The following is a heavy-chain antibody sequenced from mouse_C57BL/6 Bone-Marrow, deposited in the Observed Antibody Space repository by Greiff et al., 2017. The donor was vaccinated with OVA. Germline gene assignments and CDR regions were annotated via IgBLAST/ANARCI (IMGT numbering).Heavy chain of an antibody. CDR3: AREIYYDYDGGAWFAY. D-gene: IGHD2-4*01. J-gene: IGHJ3*01. CDR1: GYSITSGYY. Sequence: EVQLQESGPGLVKPSQSLSLTCSVTGYSITSGYYWNWIRQFPGNKLEWMGYISYDGSNNYNPSLKNRISITRDTSKNQFFLKLNSVTTEDTATYYCAREIYYDYDGGAWFAYWGQGTLVTVSA. CDR2: ISYDGSN. V-gene: IGHV3-6*01.